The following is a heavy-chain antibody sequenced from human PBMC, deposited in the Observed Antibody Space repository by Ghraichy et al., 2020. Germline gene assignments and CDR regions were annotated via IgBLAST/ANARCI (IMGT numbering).Heavy chain of an antibody. V-gene: IGHV3-7*01. D-gene: IGHD1-26*01. CDR2: IKQDGSEK. CDR1: GFTFGSNW. CDR3: ARAVHRVGPYLDY. J-gene: IGHJ4*02. Sequence: GESLRLSCAASGFTFGSNWMTWVRQAPGKGLEWVGNIKQDGSEKYYVGSVKGRFSNSRDNAKNSLYLQMNSLRDEDTAVYYCARAVHRVGPYLDYWGQGTLVTVSS.